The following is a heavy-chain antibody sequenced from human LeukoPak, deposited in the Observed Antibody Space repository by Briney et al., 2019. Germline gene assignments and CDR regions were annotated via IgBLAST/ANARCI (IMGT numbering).Heavy chain of an antibody. CDR3: ASVRLPTRDIDY. J-gene: IGHJ4*02. CDR1: GGSISSYY. CDR2: INHSGST. Sequence: PSETLSLTCTVSGGSISSYYWSWIRQPPRKGLEWIGEINHSGSTNYNSSLKSRVTISVDTSKNQFSLKLSSVTAADTAVYYCASVRLPTRDIDYWGQGTLVTVSS. V-gene: IGHV4-34*01. D-gene: IGHD5/OR15-5a*01.